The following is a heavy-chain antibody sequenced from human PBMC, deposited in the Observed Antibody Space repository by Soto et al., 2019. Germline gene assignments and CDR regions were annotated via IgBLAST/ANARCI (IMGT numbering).Heavy chain of an antibody. D-gene: IGHD4-17*01. CDR1: GYTFTYYE. CDR2: ISAYSGNT. V-gene: IGHV1-18*04. Sequence: ASVKVSCKASGYTFTYYEITWVRQAPGQGLEWMGWISAYSGNTNYAQKLQGRLTMTTDTSTNTAYMERRSLRSDDTAVYYCARVVKAGDYGDYGRYNFYYWGQ. J-gene: IGHJ4*01. CDR3: ARVVKAGDYGDYGRYNFYY.